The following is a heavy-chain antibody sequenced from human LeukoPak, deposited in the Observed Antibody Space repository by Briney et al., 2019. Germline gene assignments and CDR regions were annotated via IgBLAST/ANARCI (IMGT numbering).Heavy chain of an antibody. CDR3: ARAIVVVPAAPPTGFDP. J-gene: IGHJ5*02. Sequence: PSETLSLTCTVSGGSISSYYWSWIRQPPGKGLEWIGYIYYSGSTNYNPSLKSRVTISVDTSKNQFSLKLSSVTAADTAVYYCARAIVVVPAAPPTGFDPWGQGTLVTVSS. CDR2: IYYSGST. D-gene: IGHD2-2*01. V-gene: IGHV4-59*01. CDR1: GGSISSYY.